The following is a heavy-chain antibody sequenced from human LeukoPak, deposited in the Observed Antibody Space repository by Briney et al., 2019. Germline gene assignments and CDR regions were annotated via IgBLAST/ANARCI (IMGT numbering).Heavy chain of an antibody. J-gene: IGHJ6*03. V-gene: IGHV3-23*01. Sequence: GGSLRLSCAVSGITLSNYGMSWVRQAPGKGLEWVAGISGSGGSTNYADSVKGRFTISRDNPTNTLFLQMNSLRAEDTAVYYCARATKDDSSGYYNYYYYYMDVWGKGTTVTVSS. CDR1: GITLSNYG. D-gene: IGHD3-22*01. CDR2: ISGSGGST. CDR3: ARATKDDSSGYYNYYYYYMDV.